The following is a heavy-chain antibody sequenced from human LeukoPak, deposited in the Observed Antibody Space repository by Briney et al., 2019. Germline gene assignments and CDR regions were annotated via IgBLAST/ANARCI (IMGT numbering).Heavy chain of an antibody. CDR1: GYTFTSYG. V-gene: IGHV1-18*01. J-gene: IGHJ4*02. CDR2: ISAYNGNT. CDR3: ARVMGLRFLEYYLDY. D-gene: IGHD3-3*01. Sequence: ASVKVSCKASGYTFTSYGISWVRQAPGQGLEWMGWISAYNGNTNYAQKLQGRVTMTTDTSTSTAYMELRSLRSDDTAVYYCARVMGLRFLEYYLDYWGQGTLVTVSS.